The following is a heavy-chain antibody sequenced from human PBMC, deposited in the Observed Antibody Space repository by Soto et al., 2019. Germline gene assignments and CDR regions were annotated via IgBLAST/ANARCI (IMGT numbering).Heavy chain of an antibody. Sequence: GASVKVSCKASGYTFTSYGISWVRQAPGQGLEWMGWISAYNGNTNYAQKLQGRVTMTTDTSTSTAYMELRSLRSDDTAVYYCARGPIYYGSGSSYYYYGMDVWGQGTTVTVSS. V-gene: IGHV1-18*01. CDR3: ARGPIYYGSGSSYYYYGMDV. D-gene: IGHD3-10*01. CDR2: ISAYNGNT. J-gene: IGHJ6*02. CDR1: GYTFTSYG.